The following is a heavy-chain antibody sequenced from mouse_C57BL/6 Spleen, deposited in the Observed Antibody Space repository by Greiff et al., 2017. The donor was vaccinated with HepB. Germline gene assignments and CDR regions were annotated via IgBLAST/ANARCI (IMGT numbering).Heavy chain of an antibody. CDR3: ARRWRDGYFDY. D-gene: IGHD2-3*01. Sequence: QVQLQQPGAELVRPGSSVKLSCKASGYTFTSYWMDWVKQRPGQGLEWIGNIYPSDSETHYNQKFKDKATLTVDKSSSTAYMQLSSLTSEDSAVYYCARRWRDGYFDYWGQGTTLTVSS. CDR2: IYPSDSET. V-gene: IGHV1-61*01. CDR1: GYTFTSYW. J-gene: IGHJ2*01.